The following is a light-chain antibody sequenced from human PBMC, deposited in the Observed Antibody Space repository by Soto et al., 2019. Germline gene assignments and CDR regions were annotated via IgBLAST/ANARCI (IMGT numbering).Light chain of an antibody. J-gene: IGLJ2*01. CDR2: EVS. V-gene: IGLV2-14*01. CDR1: SGDVGGYNY. CDR3: SSYTSSTTLVV. Sequence: QSALTQPASVSGSPGQSITISCTGTSGDVGGYNYVSWYQQHPGKAPKLMIYEVSNRPSGVSNRFSGSKSGNTASLTISGLQAEDEADYYCSSYTSSTTLVVFGGGTKVTV.